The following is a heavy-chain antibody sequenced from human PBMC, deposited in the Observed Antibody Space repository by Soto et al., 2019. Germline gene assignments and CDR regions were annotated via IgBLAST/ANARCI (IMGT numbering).Heavy chain of an antibody. CDR3: AKATAISSTYYYYGTDV. V-gene: IGHV3-30*18. D-gene: IGHD6-6*01. CDR1: GFTFSSYG. Sequence: GGSVRLSCAASGFTFSSYGMHWVRQAPGKGLEWVAVISYDGSNKYYADSVKGRFTISRDNSKNTLYLQMNSLRAEDTAVYYCAKATAISSTYYYYGTDVWGQVSTVTVSS. J-gene: IGHJ6*02. CDR2: ISYDGSNK.